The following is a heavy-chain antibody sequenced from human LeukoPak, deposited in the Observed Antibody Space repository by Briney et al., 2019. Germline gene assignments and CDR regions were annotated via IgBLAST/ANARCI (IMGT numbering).Heavy chain of an antibody. Sequence: SVKVSCKTSGGTFTSYAITWVRQAPGQGLEWMGKIIPISGTTTYAQKFQGRVTFTSDESTSTAYMELSSLRSEDTAVYYCARVAHEYYYDSSGYYAWGQGTLVTVSS. CDR3: ARVAHEYYYDSSGYYA. D-gene: IGHD3-22*01. CDR1: GGTFTSYA. J-gene: IGHJ4*02. CDR2: IIPISGTT. V-gene: IGHV1-69*13.